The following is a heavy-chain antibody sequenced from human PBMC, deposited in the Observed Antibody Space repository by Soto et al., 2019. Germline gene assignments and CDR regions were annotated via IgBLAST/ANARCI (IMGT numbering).Heavy chain of an antibody. D-gene: IGHD2-2*01. CDR2: ISWNSGSI. CDR3: AKDAGRGCSSTSCYASYYYYYYMDV. Sequence: EVQLVESGGGLVQPGRSLRLSCAASGFTFDDYAMHWVRQAPGKGLEWVSGISWNSGSIGYADSVKGRFTISRDNAKNSLYLQMNSLRAEDTALYYCAKDAGRGCSSTSCYASYYYYYYMDVWGTGTTVTVSS. J-gene: IGHJ6*03. V-gene: IGHV3-9*01. CDR1: GFTFDDYA.